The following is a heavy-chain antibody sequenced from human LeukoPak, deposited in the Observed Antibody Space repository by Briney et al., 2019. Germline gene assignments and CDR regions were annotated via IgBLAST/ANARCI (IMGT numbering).Heavy chain of an antibody. CDR1: GFTFDDYA. CDR3: AKEGSSTILPPYYFDY. D-gene: IGHD2-2*01. CDR2: ISGSGGST. Sequence: PGRSLRLSCAASGFTFDDYAMHWVRQAPGKGLEWVSAISGSGGSTYYADSVKGRFTISRDNSKNTLYLQMNSLRAEDTAVYYCAKEGSSTILPPYYFDYWGQGTLVTVSS. V-gene: IGHV3-23*01. J-gene: IGHJ4*02.